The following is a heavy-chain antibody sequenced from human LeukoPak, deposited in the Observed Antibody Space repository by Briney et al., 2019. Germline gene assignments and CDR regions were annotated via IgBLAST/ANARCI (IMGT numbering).Heavy chain of an antibody. Sequence: SETLSPTCTVSGGSTSSSTYYWGCVRQPPGKGLEWIGSFYYGGSTYYSPSLKSRVTISVDTSKDQFSLNLGSVTAADTAIYFCASGFAGDGYAFDYWGLGTLVTVSS. CDR3: ASGFAGDGYAFDY. CDR2: FYYGGST. CDR1: GGSTSSSTYY. J-gene: IGHJ4*02. D-gene: IGHD5-24*01. V-gene: IGHV4-39*07.